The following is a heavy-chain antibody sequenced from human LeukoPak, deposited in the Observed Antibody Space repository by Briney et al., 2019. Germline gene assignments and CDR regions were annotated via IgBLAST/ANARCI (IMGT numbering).Heavy chain of an antibody. J-gene: IGHJ4*02. CDR1: RFTFSTYG. CDR3: AKSDCGGDCHLLDY. Sequence: GGSLRLSCAASRFTFSTYGMHWVRQAPGKGLEWVSHFGGSGGTILYADSVKGRFTISRDNSKNTLYLQMNSLRAEDTAVYYCAKSDCGGDCHLLDYWGQGTLVTVSS. CDR2: FGGSGGTI. D-gene: IGHD2-21*02. V-gene: IGHV3-23*01.